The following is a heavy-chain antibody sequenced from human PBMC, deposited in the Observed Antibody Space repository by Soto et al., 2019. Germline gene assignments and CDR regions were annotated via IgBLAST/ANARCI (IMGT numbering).Heavy chain of an antibody. D-gene: IGHD2-15*01. V-gene: IGHV1-69*06. CDR2: IIPIFGTA. J-gene: IGHJ5*02. CDR3: ARDRAATNYNWFDP. Sequence: QVQLVQSGAEVKKPGSSVKVSCKASGGTFSSYAISWVRQAPGPGLEWMGGIIPIFGTANYAQKFQGRVTITADKSTSTAYMELSSLRSEDTAVYYCARDRAATNYNWFDPWGQGILVTVSS. CDR1: GGTFSSYA.